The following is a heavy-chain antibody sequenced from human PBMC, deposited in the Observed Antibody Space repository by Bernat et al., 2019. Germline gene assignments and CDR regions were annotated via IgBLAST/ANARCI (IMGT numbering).Heavy chain of an antibody. V-gene: IGHV1-69*01. CDR1: GGTFSSYA. Sequence: QVQLVQSGAEVKKPGSSVKVSCKASGGTFSSYAISWVRQAPGQGLEWMGGIIPIFGTANYAQKFQGRVTITADESTSTAYMELSSLRSEDTAVYYCARADYYYGSGSQDYYYYGMDVWGQGTTVTVSS. CDR2: IIPIFGTA. J-gene: IGHJ6*02. CDR3: ARADYYYGSGSQDYYYYGMDV. D-gene: IGHD3-10*01.